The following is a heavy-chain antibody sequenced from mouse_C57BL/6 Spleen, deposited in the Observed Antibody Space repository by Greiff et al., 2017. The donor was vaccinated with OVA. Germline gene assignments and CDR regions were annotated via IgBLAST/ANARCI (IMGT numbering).Heavy chain of an antibody. CDR1: GYTFTSYW. D-gene: IGHD2-4*01. CDR2: INPSNGGT. CDR3: ARGYYDRFDY. V-gene: IGHV1-53*01. Sequence: QVQLQQPGTDLVKPGASVKPSCKASGYTFTSYWMHWVKQRPGQGLEWIGNINPSNGGTNYNETFKSKATLTVDKSSSTAYMQLSSLTSEDAAVYDCARGYYDRFDYWGQGTTLTVSS. J-gene: IGHJ2*01.